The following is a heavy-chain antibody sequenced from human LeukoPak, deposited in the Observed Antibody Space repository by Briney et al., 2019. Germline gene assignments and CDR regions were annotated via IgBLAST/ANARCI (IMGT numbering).Heavy chain of an antibody. CDR1: GFTFGDYA. D-gene: IGHD2-15*01. J-gene: IGHJ6*03. Sequence: GRSLRLSCTASGFTFGDYAMSWVRQAPGKGLEWVGRIKSKTDGGTTDYAAPVKGRFTISRDDSKNTLYLQMNSLKTEDTAVYYCTTRYCSGGSCYRYYYYYYMDVWGKGTTVTVSS. CDR3: TTRYCSGGSCYRYYYYYYMDV. CDR2: IKSKTDGGTT. V-gene: IGHV3-15*01.